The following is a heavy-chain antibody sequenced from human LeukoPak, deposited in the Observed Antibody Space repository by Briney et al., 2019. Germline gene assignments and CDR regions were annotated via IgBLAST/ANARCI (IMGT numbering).Heavy chain of an antibody. D-gene: IGHD6-19*01. CDR2: IYYSGST. J-gene: IGHJ4*02. Sequence: PSETLSLTCTVSGGSISSSSYYWGWIRQPPGKGLEWIGSIYYSGSTYYNPSLKSRVTISVDTSKNQFSLKLSSVTAADTAVYYCARDSSGWYEDYWGQGTLVTVSS. V-gene: IGHV4-39*07. CDR3: ARDSSGWYEDY. CDR1: GGSISSSSYY.